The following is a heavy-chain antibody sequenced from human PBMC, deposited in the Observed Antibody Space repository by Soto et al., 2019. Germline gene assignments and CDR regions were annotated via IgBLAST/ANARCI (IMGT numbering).Heavy chain of an antibody. D-gene: IGHD6-19*01. CDR2: ISSTTNYI. J-gene: IGHJ4*02. CDR3: ARGSVAVQY. V-gene: IGHV3-21*04. Sequence: GGSLRLSCAASGFTFTRYSMNWVRQAPGKGLEWVSSISSTTNYIYYGDSVKGRFTISRDNAKNSLYLQMNSLRAEDTAVYYCARGSVAVQYWGQGTLVTVSS. CDR1: GFTFTRYS.